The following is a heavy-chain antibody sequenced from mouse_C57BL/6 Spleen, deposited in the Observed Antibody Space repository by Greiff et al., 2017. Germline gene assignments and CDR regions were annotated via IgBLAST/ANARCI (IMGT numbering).Heavy chain of an antibody. D-gene: IGHD2-3*01. Sequence: VQLKESGPELVKPGASVKISCKASGYSFTGYYMNWVKQSPEKSLEWIGEINPSTGGTTYNQKFKAKATLTVDKSSSTAYMQLKSLTSEDSAVYYCARVSLDGYYAMDYWGQGTSVTVSS. J-gene: IGHJ4*01. V-gene: IGHV1-42*01. CDR2: INPSTGGT. CDR3: ARVSLDGYYAMDY. CDR1: GYSFTGYY.